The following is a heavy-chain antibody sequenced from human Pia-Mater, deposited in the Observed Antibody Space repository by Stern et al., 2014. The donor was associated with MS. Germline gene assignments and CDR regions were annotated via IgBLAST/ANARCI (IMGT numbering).Heavy chain of an antibody. J-gene: IGHJ3*02. CDR2: VIPIFVTA. V-gene: IGHV1-69*06. CDR3: ARDYGMTTTTGAFDI. D-gene: IGHD5-24*01. CDR1: GGTLSSYA. Sequence: VQLVESGAEAKKPGSSVQVSCKASGGTLSSYAIRWVRQASGPVVGWRGRVIPIFVTAHHAQKLQGRVTINEANSPNSAYKALSSLRSEDTAVYYCARDYGMTTTTGAFDIWGQGTMVTVSS.